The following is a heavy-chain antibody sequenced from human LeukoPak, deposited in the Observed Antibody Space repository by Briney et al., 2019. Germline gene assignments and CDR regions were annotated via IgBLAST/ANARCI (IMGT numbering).Heavy chain of an antibody. J-gene: IGHJ4*02. CDR2: IYYSGST. Sequence: SETLSLTCTVSGGSISSSSYYWGWICQPPGKGLEWIGSIYYSGSTYYNPSLKSRVTISVDTSKNQFSLKLSSVTAADTAVYYCARGGAYGCLDYWGQGTLVTVSS. CDR1: GGSISSSSYY. D-gene: IGHD4-17*01. CDR3: ARGGAYGCLDY. V-gene: IGHV4-39*01.